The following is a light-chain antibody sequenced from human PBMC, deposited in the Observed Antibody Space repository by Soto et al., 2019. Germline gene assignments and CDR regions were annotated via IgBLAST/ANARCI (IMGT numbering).Light chain of an antibody. CDR3: QQHGSSPPIT. Sequence: EVVFTQSPGTLALSPGERASLSCSAGHSLSSNYLAWYHYKPGQPPRLLLYGASSRATGITDRISSSRSGTTFTPTTSSLQPEDFSVYYCQQHGSSPPITFGQGTRLEIK. CDR1: HSLSSNY. CDR2: GAS. V-gene: IGKV3-20*01. J-gene: IGKJ5*01.